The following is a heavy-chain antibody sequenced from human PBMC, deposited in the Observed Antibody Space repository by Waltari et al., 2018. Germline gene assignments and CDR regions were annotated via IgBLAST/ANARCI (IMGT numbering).Heavy chain of an antibody. D-gene: IGHD3-10*01. CDR2: IYHSGST. Sequence: QVQLQESGPGLVKPSETLSLTCAVSGYSISSGYYWGWIRQPPGKGLEWIGSIYHSGSTYYNPSLKSRVTISVDTSKNQFSLKLSSVTAADTAVYYCARRREERGWFRELLLDYWGQGTLVTVSS. CDR3: ARRREERGWFRELLLDY. J-gene: IGHJ4*02. V-gene: IGHV4-38-2*01. CDR1: GYSISSGYY.